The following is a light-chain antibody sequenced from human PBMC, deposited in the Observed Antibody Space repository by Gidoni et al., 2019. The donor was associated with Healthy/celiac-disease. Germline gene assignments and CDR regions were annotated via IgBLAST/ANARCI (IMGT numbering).Light chain of an antibody. J-gene: IGKJ4*01. V-gene: IGKV3-20*01. CDR1: QSVSSSY. CDR2: GAS. Sequence: EIVLTQYPGTLSLSPGERATLSCRASQSVSSSYLAWYQQKPGQAPRLLIYGASSMATGIPDRFSGSGSGTDFTLTISRLEPEDFAVYYCQQYGSSRLTFGGGTKVEIK. CDR3: QQYGSSRLT.